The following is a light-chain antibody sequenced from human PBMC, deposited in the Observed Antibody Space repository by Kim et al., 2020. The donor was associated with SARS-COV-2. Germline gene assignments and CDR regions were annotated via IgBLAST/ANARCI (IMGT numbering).Light chain of an antibody. CDR1: QNINRY. J-gene: IGKJ4*01. CDR3: QQTYSTPLT. V-gene: IGKV1-39*01. CDR2: AAS. Sequence: DIQMTQSPSSLSASVGDRVTITCRASQNINRYLHWYQQRPGKAPKLLVFAASHLQDGVSSRFSGSTSETGFTLTITNLQLEDFATYYCQQTYSTPLTFGGGTKVDIK.